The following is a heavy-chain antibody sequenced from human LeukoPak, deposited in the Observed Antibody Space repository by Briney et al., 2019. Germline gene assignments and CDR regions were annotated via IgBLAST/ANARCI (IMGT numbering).Heavy chain of an antibody. CDR3: AKEGRYSSSWYDNDY. D-gene: IGHD6-13*01. Sequence: GGSLRLSCAASGFTFSGYAMSWVRQAPGKGLEWVSAISGSGGSTYYADSVKGRFTISRDNSKNTLYLQMNSLRAEDTAVYYCAKEGRYSSSWYDNDYWGQGTLVTVSS. CDR2: ISGSGGST. J-gene: IGHJ4*02. V-gene: IGHV3-23*01. CDR1: GFTFSGYA.